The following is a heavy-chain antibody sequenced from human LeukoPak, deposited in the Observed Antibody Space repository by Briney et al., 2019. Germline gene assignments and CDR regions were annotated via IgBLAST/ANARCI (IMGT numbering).Heavy chain of an antibody. CDR1: GYALTELS. V-gene: IGHV1-24*01. CDR2: FDPEDGET. CDR3: ATSTRGYSYVGNY. J-gene: IGHJ4*02. Sequence: ASVKVSCKVSGYALTELSMHWVRQAPGKGLEWMGGFDPEDGETIYAQKFQGRVTMTEDTSTDTAYMELSSLRSEDTAVYYCATSTRGYSYVGNYWGQGTLVTVSS. D-gene: IGHD5-18*01.